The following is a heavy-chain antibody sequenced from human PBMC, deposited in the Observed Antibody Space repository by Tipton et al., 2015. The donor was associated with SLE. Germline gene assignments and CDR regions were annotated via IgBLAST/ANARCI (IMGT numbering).Heavy chain of an antibody. V-gene: IGHV4-39*07. D-gene: IGHD2-15*01. CDR1: GGSISSSSYY. Sequence: TLSLTCTVSGGSISSSSYYWGWIRQPPGKGLEWIGSIYYSGSTYYNPSLKSRVTISVDTSKNQFSLNLSSVTAADTAVYYCASSGITPRGWFDPWGQGTLVTVSS. CDR2: IYYSGST. J-gene: IGHJ5*02. CDR3: ASSGITPRGWFDP.